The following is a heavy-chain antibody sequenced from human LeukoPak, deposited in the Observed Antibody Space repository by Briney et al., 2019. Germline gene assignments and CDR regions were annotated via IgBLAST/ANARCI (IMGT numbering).Heavy chain of an antibody. Sequence: ASVKVSCKASGYTFTGYYMHWVRQAPGQGLEWMGWINPNSGGTNYAQRFQGRVTMTRDTSISTAYMELSRLRSDDTAVYYCARSPLYYDFWSGYEWGQGTLVTVSS. J-gene: IGHJ4*02. CDR1: GYTFTGYY. CDR2: INPNSGGT. D-gene: IGHD3-3*01. V-gene: IGHV1-2*02. CDR3: ARSPLYYDFWSGYE.